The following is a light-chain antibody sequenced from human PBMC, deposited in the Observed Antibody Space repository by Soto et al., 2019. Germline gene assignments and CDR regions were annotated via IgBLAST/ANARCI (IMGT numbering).Light chain of an antibody. V-gene: IGLV2-8*01. Sequence: QSVLTQPPSASGAPGQSVTISCTGTSSDVGGYHYVSWDQQHPGKAPKLMIYEVSQRPSGVPDRFSGSKSGNTASLTVSGLQPEDEADYYCSSYAGSNKSVFGTGTKVTVL. CDR2: EVS. CDR1: SSDVGGYHY. J-gene: IGLJ1*01. CDR3: SSYAGSNKSV.